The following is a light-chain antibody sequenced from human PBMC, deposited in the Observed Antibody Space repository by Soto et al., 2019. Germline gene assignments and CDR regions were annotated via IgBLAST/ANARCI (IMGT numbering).Light chain of an antibody. J-gene: IGKJ4*01. CDR3: QQYNSWPLT. V-gene: IGKV1-5*03. Sequence: DIQMTQSPSTLSASVGDRVTITCRASQSISSWLAWYQQKPGKAPNLLIYKASCLESGVPSRFSGSGSGTEFILTISSLQPDDFVTYYCQQYNSWPLTFGGGTKVEIK. CDR1: QSISSW. CDR2: KAS.